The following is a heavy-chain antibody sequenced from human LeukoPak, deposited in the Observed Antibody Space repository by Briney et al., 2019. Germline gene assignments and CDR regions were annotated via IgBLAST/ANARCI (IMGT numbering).Heavy chain of an antibody. D-gene: IGHD6-6*01. Sequence: ASVRVSCKASGYTFTSYDINWVRQAPGQGLEWMGWMNPNSGNTGDAQKFQGRVTMTRNTSISTAYMELSSLRSEDTAVYYCAGFSSSAAEIFDYWGQGTLVTVSS. CDR3: AGFSSSAAEIFDY. J-gene: IGHJ4*02. CDR2: MNPNSGNT. V-gene: IGHV1-8*01. CDR1: GYTFTSYD.